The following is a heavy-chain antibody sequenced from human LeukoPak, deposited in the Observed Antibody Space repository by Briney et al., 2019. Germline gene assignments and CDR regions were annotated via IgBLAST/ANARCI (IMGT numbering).Heavy chain of an antibody. V-gene: IGHV3-23*01. Sequence: GGSLRLPCAASGFTFNNYAMSWVRQAPGKGLEWVAAISGNGGRTYYTDSVKGRFTISRDNPKNTLYLLMNSLSAEDTALYYCAKEQTSSGYFDYWGQGTLVTVSS. D-gene: IGHD3-10*01. CDR1: GFTFNNYA. CDR3: AKEQTSSGYFDY. CDR2: ISGNGGRT. J-gene: IGHJ4*02.